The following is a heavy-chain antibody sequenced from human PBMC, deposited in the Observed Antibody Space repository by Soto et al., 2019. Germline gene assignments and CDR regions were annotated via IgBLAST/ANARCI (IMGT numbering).Heavy chain of an antibody. CDR1: GGSISSSSYY. Sequence: PSETLSLTCTVSGGSISSSSYYWGWIRQPPGKGLEWIGYIYYSGSTNYNPSLKSRVTISVDTSKNQFSLKLSSVIAADTAVYYCARSYQLRSNYYYYYMDVWGKGTTVTVSS. V-gene: IGHV4-61*05. D-gene: IGHD2-2*01. CDR3: ARSYQLRSNYYYYYMDV. CDR2: IYYSGST. J-gene: IGHJ6*03.